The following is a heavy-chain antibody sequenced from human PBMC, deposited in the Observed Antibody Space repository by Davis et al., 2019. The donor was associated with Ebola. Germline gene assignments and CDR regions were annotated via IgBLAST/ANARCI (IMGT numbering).Heavy chain of an antibody. CDR3: LIGSDY. Sequence: GESLKTSCAASGFTFSSYWMSWVRQAPGKGLEWVANIKQDGSEKYYVDSVKGRFTISRDNAKNSLYLQMNSLRAEDTAVYYCLIGSDYWGQGTLVTVSS. D-gene: IGHD3-16*01. CDR1: GFTFSSYW. J-gene: IGHJ4*02. V-gene: IGHV3-7*01. CDR2: IKQDGSEK.